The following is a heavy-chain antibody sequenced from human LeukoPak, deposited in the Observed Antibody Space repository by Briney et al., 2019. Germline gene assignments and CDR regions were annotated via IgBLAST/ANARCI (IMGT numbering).Heavy chain of an antibody. CDR1: GYTFTSYG. Sequence: GASVKVSCKASGYTFTSYGISWVRQAPGQGLEWMGWISAYNGNTNYAQKLQGRVTITADESTSTAYMGLSSLRSEDTAVYYCARALRYYSDSSGYAFDYWGQGTLVTVSS. J-gene: IGHJ4*02. D-gene: IGHD3-22*01. CDR3: ARALRYYSDSSGYAFDY. CDR2: ISAYNGNT. V-gene: IGHV1-18*01.